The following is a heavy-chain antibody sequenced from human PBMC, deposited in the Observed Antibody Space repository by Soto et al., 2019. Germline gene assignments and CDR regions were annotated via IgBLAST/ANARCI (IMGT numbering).Heavy chain of an antibody. J-gene: IGHJ3*02. V-gene: IGHV3-48*03. Sequence: GGALRLSCAASGCTFSSYEMNWVRQAPGKGLEWVSYISSSGSTIYYADSVKGRFTISRDNAKNSLYLQMNSLRAEDTAVYYCAREGYDSSGYTDAFDIWGQGTMVTVSS. CDR2: ISSSGSTI. CDR1: GCTFSSYE. D-gene: IGHD3-22*01. CDR3: AREGYDSSGYTDAFDI.